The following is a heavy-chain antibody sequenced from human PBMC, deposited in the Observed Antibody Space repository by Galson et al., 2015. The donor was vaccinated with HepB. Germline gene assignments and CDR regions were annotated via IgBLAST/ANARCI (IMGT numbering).Heavy chain of an antibody. CDR3: AGSSGWALYYFDY. Sequence: SLRLSCAASGFTFSSYSMNWVRQAPGKGLEWVSYISSSSSTIYYADSVKGRFTISRDNAKNSLYLQMNSLRAEDTAVYYCAGSSGWALYYFDYWGQGTLVTVSS. D-gene: IGHD6-19*01. V-gene: IGHV3-48*04. J-gene: IGHJ4*02. CDR2: ISSSSSTI. CDR1: GFTFSSYS.